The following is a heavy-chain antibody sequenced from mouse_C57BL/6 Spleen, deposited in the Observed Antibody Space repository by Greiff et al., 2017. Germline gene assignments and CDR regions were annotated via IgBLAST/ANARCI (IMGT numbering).Heavy chain of an antibody. CDR2: IDPSDSYT. D-gene: IGHD3-3*01. CDR3: ARGGTPPGASFAY. J-gene: IGHJ3*01. Sequence: VKLQQPGAELVKPGASVKLSCKASGYTFTSYWMQWVKQRPGQGLEWIGEIDPSDSYTNYNQKFKGKATLTVDTSSSTDYMQLSSLTSEDSAVYYCARGGTPPGASFAYWGQGTLVTVSA. V-gene: IGHV1-50*01. CDR1: GYTFTSYW.